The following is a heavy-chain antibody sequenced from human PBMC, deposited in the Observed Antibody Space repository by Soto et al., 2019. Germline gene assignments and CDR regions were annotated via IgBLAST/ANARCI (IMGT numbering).Heavy chain of an antibody. Sequence: ASVTVSCTSSEYTFTDHYIHCLRQTPGQGLEWMGWINPDSGATDYAQKFQGRVTMTRDISIATAYMELSSLRSDDTAIYYCARIATFGSLNWFDPWGQGTLVTVSS. CDR3: ARIATFGSLNWFDP. V-gene: IGHV1-2*02. D-gene: IGHD3-16*01. CDR2: INPDSGAT. J-gene: IGHJ5*02. CDR1: EYTFTDHY.